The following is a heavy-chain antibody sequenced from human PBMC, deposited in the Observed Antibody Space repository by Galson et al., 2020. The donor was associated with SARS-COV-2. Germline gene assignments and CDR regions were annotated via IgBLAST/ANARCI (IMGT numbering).Heavy chain of an antibody. CDR1: GFTFSNSY. V-gene: IGHV3-11*04. Sequence: NSGGSLRLSCAASGFTFSNSYLSWIRQAPGKGLEWVSFISHHGDTIYYASSVKGRFTISRDNPKNLLFLQMNSLRAEDTAVYYCAKALDGQNFFDLWGRGTLVTVSS. J-gene: IGHJ2*01. CDR2: ISHHGDTI. D-gene: IGHD1-1*01. CDR3: AKALDGQNFFDL.